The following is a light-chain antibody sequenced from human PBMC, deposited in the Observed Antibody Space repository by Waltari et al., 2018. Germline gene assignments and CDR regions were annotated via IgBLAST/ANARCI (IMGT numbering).Light chain of an antibody. CDR2: QDD. J-gene: IGLJ3*02. V-gene: IGLV3-1*01. Sequence: YELTQPPSVSVSPGQTATIPCSGDKLGHKYTCWYQQRPGQSPVLIIYQDDKRPSGIPERFSGSSSGNTATLTISGTQAEDEADYYCQAWDTTFWVFGGGTKLTVL. CDR1: KLGHKY. CDR3: QAWDTTFWV.